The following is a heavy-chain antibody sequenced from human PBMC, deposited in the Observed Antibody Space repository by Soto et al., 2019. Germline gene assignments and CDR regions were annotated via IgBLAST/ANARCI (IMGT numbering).Heavy chain of an antibody. J-gene: IGHJ4*02. CDR1: GFTFSTYG. V-gene: IGHV3-30*18. Sequence: QVQLVESGGGVVQPGKSLRLSCAASGFTFSTYGIHWVRQAPGKGLERVALISYDGGSKYYGDSVKGRFIISRDNSHNTVSLQMNSLRADETAVYFCAKEQLAMTVVVADYFDSWGQGTLVTVSS. CDR2: ISYDGGSK. D-gene: IGHD3-22*01. CDR3: AKEQLAMTVVVADYFDS.